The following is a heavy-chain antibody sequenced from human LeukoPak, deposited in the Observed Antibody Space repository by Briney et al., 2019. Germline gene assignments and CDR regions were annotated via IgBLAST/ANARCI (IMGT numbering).Heavy chain of an antibody. CDR1: GFTFSSYW. CDR3: ARDKIVGATHFDY. Sequence: PGGSLRLSCAASGFTFSSYWMSWVRQAPGKGLEWAANIKQDGSEKYYVDSVKGRFTISRDNAKNSLYLQMDSLRAEDTAVYYCARDKIVGATHFDYWGQGTLVTVSS. J-gene: IGHJ4*02. D-gene: IGHD1-26*01. V-gene: IGHV3-7*01. CDR2: IKQDGSEK.